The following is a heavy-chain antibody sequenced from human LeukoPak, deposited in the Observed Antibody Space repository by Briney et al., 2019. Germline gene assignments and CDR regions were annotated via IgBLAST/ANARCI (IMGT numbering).Heavy chain of an antibody. CDR2: IKQDGSEK. CDR1: GFTFGSYW. CDR3: AKDRVPDSFWSVDH. Sequence: GGSLRLSCAASGFTFGSYWMSWVRQAPGKGLEWVANIKQDGSEKYYVDSVKGRFTISRDNAENSLSLQMNSLRAEDTAVYYCAKDRVPDSFWSVDHWGQGTLVIVSS. V-gene: IGHV3-7*03. D-gene: IGHD3-22*01. J-gene: IGHJ4*02.